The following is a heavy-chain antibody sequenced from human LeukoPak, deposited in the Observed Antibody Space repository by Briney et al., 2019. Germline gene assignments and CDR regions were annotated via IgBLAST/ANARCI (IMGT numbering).Heavy chain of an antibody. D-gene: IGHD3-16*01. CDR1: GGSISSYY. Sequence: SETLSLTCTVSGGSISSYYWSWIRQPTGKGLEWIGYIYYSGSTNYNPSLKSRVTISVDTSKNQFSLKLSSVTAADTVVYYCARESVLGVDYWGQGTLVTVSS. CDR2: IYYSGST. J-gene: IGHJ4*02. CDR3: ARESVLGVDY. V-gene: IGHV4-59*01.